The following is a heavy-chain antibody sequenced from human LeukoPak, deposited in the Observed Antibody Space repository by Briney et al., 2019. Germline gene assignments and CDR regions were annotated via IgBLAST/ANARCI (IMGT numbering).Heavy chain of an antibody. CDR1: GYTFTNYG. CDR3: ARDIPDSSSYFDY. J-gene: IGHJ4*02. CDR2: ISGYTGNT. V-gene: IGHV1-18*01. D-gene: IGHD3-10*01. Sequence: VASVKVSCKASGYTFTNYGFSWVRQAPGQRLEWMGWISGYTGNTNYAQKFQGRVTVTTDTSTSTAYMELRSLRSDDTAVYYCARDIPDSSSYFDYWGQGTLVTVSS.